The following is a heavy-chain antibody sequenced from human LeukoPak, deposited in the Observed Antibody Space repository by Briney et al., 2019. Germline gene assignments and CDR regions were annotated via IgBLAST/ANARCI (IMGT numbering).Heavy chain of an antibody. D-gene: IGHD1-26*01. J-gene: IGHJ6*03. V-gene: IGHV3-23*01. CDR3: ARDTPTYYYYYMDV. Sequence: GGSLRLSCAASGFTFSSYGMSWVRQAPGKGLEWVSAISGSGGSTYYADSVKGRFTISRDNSKNTLYLQMNSLRAEDTAVYYCARDTPTYYYYYMDVWGKGTTVTVSS. CDR2: ISGSGGST. CDR1: GFTFSSYG.